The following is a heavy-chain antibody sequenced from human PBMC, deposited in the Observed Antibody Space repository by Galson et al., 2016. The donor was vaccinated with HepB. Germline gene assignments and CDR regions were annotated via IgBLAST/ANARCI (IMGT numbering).Heavy chain of an antibody. CDR3: ARAGVSNWPDFDF. V-gene: IGHV3-53*01. CDR2: IYSGGRT. Sequence: SLRLSCAASGFRVSGNYMNWVRQAPGKGLEWVSIIYSGGRTYYADSVKGRFTISRDNSKNTVYLQMDRLRAEDTAVYYCARAGVSNWPDFDFWGQGALVTVSS. J-gene: IGHJ4*02. CDR1: GFRVSGNY. D-gene: IGHD6-13*01.